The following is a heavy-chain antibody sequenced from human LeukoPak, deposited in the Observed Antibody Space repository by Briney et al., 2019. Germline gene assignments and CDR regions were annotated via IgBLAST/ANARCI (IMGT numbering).Heavy chain of an antibody. J-gene: IGHJ5*02. Sequence: GGSLRLSCAASGFTFSSYAMHWVRQAPGKGLEWVAVISYDGSNKYYADSVKGRFTISRDNSKNTLYLQMNSLRAEDTAVYYCASPYYYDSSAWGQGTLVTVSS. CDR3: ASPYYYDSSA. D-gene: IGHD3-22*01. V-gene: IGHV3-30*04. CDR1: GFTFSSYA. CDR2: ISYDGSNK.